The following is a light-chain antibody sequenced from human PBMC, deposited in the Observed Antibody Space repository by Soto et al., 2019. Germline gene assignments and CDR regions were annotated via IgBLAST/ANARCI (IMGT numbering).Light chain of an antibody. V-gene: IGLV1-40*01. CDR3: QSYDSPLSVSV. J-gene: IGLJ1*01. Sequence: QSVLTQPPSVSGAPGQRVTISCTGSSANIGAGYDVHWYQQLPGTAPKLLIYGNSNRPSGVPDRFSGSKSGTSASLAITGLQAEDEADYYSQSYDSPLSVSVFGTGNNVTV. CDR1: SANIGAGYD. CDR2: GNS.